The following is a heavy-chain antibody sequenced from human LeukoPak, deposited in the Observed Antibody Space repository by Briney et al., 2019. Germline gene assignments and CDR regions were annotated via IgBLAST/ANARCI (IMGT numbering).Heavy chain of an antibody. D-gene: IGHD1-7*01. V-gene: IGHV3-7*04. CDR3: GREIPGGTTSLDC. Sequence: GGSLRLSCAASGFTFSNYWMSWVRQAPGKGLEWVANIKEDGSDKNYADSVRGRFTISRDNAKNALYLQMNSLRAEDTAVYYCGREIPGGTTSLDCWGQGTVVTVSS. J-gene: IGHJ4*02. CDR1: GFTFSNYW. CDR2: IKEDGSDK.